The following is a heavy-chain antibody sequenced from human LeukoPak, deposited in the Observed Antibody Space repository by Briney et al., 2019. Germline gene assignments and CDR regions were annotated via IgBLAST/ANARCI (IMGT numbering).Heavy chain of an antibody. CDR3: ARDRPYSSTWPPVDY. V-gene: IGHV3-74*01. CDR1: GFTFSSYW. D-gene: IGHD6-19*01. CDR2: ITGDGKKT. J-gene: IGHJ4*01. Sequence: GGSLRLSCAASGFTFSSYWMHWVRQAPGKGLVWVSRITGDGKKTDYAGSVRGRFTISRDNAKNTLYLQMHSLRAEDTAINYCARDRPYSSTWPPVDYWGRGTLVTVSS.